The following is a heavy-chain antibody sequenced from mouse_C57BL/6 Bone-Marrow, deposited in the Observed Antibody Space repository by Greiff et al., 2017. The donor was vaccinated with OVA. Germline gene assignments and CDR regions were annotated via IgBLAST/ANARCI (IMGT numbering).Heavy chain of an antibody. Sequence: QVQLQQPGAELVRPGSSVKLSCKASGYTFTSYWMHWVKQRPIQGLEWIGNIDPSDSETHYNQKFKDKATLTVDKSSSTAYMQLSSLTSEDSADYYCARADYYGSSYDFDYWGQGTTLTVSS. CDR2: IDPSDSET. CDR3: ARADYYGSSYDFDY. CDR1: GYTFTSYW. D-gene: IGHD1-1*01. J-gene: IGHJ2*01. V-gene: IGHV1-52*01.